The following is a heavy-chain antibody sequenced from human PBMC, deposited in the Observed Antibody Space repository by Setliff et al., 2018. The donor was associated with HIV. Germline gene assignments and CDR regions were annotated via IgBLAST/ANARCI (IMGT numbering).Heavy chain of an antibody. J-gene: IGHJ6*03. Sequence: PSETLSLTCAVYNGSFTDHNWSWIRQPPGKGLEWIGEINYAGLTDYNPSLTSRVSMAVDTSRNHFSLNLASVTAADTAVYYCARPTGGEGPYFSFMDVWGKGTTVTVSS. CDR1: NGSFTDHN. D-gene: IGHD3-16*01. CDR3: ARPTGGEGPYFSFMDV. V-gene: IGHV4-34*01. CDR2: INYAGLT.